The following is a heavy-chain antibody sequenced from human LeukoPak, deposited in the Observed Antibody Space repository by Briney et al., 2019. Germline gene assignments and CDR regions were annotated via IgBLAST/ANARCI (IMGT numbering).Heavy chain of an antibody. D-gene: IGHD2-15*01. CDR2: INVGNGDT. Sequence: EASVKVSCKASGYTFTSYAIHWVRRGPGQRLEWMGWINVGNGDTKYSQKFQGRVTFTRDTSASTAYMELSSLRSEDTAVFYCATSEEGRWGQGTLVTVSS. CDR3: ATSEEGR. J-gene: IGHJ4*02. V-gene: IGHV1-3*01. CDR1: GYTFTSYA.